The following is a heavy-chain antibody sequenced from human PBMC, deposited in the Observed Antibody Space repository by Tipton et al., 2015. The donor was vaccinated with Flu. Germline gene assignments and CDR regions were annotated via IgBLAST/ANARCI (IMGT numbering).Heavy chain of an antibody. D-gene: IGHD5-18*01. CDR1: GFTFSSYA. V-gene: IGHV3-30*04. CDR3: SRVQRPIQLWYNGLGY. J-gene: IGHJ4*02. CDR2: ISYNGGNE. Sequence: QVQLVQSGGGVVQPGRYLRLSCVASGFTFSSYAMHWVRQAPGKGLEWVAVISYNGGNEYYADSVKGRFTIARDTSTNTLYLQMNSLRAEDTAVYYCSRVQRPIQLWYNGLGYWGQGTLVTVSS.